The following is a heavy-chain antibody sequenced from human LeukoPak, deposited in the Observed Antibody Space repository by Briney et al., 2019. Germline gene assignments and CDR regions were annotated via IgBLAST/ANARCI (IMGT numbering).Heavy chain of an antibody. CDR1: NYSISSGYY. D-gene: IGHD3-16*01. Sequence: SETLSLTCTVSNYSISSGYYWGWIRQPPGKGLEWIGSIYFSGNTYYNPSLKSRVTISIDTSKNQFSLNLSSVTAADAGVYYCARDPWGSQGYWGQGTLVTVSS. J-gene: IGHJ4*02. CDR2: IYFSGNT. V-gene: IGHV4-38-2*02. CDR3: ARDPWGSQGY.